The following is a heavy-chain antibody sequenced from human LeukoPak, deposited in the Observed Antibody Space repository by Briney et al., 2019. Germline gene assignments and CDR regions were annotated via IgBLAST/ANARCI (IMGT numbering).Heavy chain of an antibody. CDR1: GGSISSYY. CDR3: ARAQYYYDSIDS. J-gene: IGHJ3*01. Sequence: PSENLSLTCTVSGGSISSYYWSWIRQPPGKGLEWIGYIYYSGSTNYNPSLKSRVTISVDTSKNQFSLKLSSVSAADTAVYYCARAQYYYDSIDSWGQGTIVTVSS. V-gene: IGHV4-59*01. D-gene: IGHD3-22*01. CDR2: IYYSGST.